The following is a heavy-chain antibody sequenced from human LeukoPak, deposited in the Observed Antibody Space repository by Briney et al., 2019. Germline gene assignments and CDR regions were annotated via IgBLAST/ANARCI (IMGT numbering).Heavy chain of an antibody. CDR1: GCTFSSYA. D-gene: IGHD4-17*01. CDR2: ISGSGGST. CDR3: ARADGDYVSKQV. J-gene: IGHJ4*02. V-gene: IGHV3-23*01. Sequence: GGSLRLSCAASGCTFSSYAMSWVRQAPGKGLEWVSAISGSGGSTYYADSVKGRFTISRDNSKNTLYLQMNSLRAADPAVYYCARADGDYVSKQVWGQGTLVTVSS.